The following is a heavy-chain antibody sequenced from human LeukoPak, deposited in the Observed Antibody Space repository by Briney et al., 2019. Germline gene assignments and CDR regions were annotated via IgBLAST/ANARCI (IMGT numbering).Heavy chain of an antibody. V-gene: IGHV4-59*01. D-gene: IGHD4/OR15-4a*01. CDR3: ARGLFGYFDY. CDR2: IYYSGST. Sequence: PSETLSLTCTVSGGSISSYYWSWIRQPPGKGLEWSGYIYYSGSTNYNPSLKSRVTISVDTSKNQFSLKLSSVTAADTAVYYCARGLFGYFDYWGQGTLVTVSS. CDR1: GGSISSYY. J-gene: IGHJ4*02.